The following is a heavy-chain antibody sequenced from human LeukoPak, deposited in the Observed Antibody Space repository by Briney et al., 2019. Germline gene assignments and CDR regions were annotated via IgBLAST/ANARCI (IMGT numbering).Heavy chain of an antibody. J-gene: IGHJ6*03. CDR3: ASKKEYYYYYMDV. CDR2: IKQDGSEK. CDR1: GFTFSRYW. V-gene: IGHV3-7*03. Sequence: GGSLRLSCVVSGFTFSRYWMSWVRQAPGKGLEWVANIKQDGSEKYYVDSVKGRFTISRDNSKNTLYLQMNSLRAEDTAVYYCASKKEYYYYYMDVWGKGTTVTVSS.